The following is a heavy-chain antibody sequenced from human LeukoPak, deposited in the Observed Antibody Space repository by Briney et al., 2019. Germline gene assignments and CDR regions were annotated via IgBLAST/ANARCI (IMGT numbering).Heavy chain of an antibody. J-gene: IGHJ4*02. V-gene: IGHV3-48*04. CDR3: ARDRGGSYSAIDY. CDR1: GFTFSSYS. D-gene: IGHD2-15*01. Sequence: GGSLRLSCAASGFTFSSYSLNWVRQAPGNGLEWVSFISSSSITIYYADSVKGRFTISRDNAEKSLYLQMSSLRAEDTAVYYCARDRGGSYSAIDYWGQGTLVTVSS. CDR2: ISSSSITI.